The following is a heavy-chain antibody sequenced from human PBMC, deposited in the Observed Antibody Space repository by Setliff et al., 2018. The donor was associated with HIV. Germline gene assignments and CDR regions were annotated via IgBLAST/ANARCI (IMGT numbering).Heavy chain of an antibody. CDR3: ARVQTMAVAGTQYYYMDV. CDR1: GYTFTNYG. D-gene: IGHD6-19*01. CDR2: ISAYNGNT. V-gene: IGHV1-18*01. J-gene: IGHJ6*03. Sequence: ASVKVSCKASGYTFTNYGISWVRQAPGQGLEWMGWISAYNGNTIYAQKLQGRVIMTTDTSASTAYMELSSLRSEDTAVYYCARVQTMAVAGTQYYYMDVWGKGTTVTVSS.